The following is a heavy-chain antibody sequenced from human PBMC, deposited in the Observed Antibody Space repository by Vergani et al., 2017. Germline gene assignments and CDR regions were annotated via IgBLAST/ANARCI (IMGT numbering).Heavy chain of an antibody. CDR3: VKGPLKSLGGSERSLAFDV. Sequence: QLVESGGGLVQPGGSLRLSCAASTLNFDDYAMHWVRQFPGKGLEWVSGISWDNSGIVYADSVKGRFTISRDNGKNSLCLQMNSLRIDDTAWYYCVKGPLKSLGGSERSLAFDVWGPGTMVTVSS. J-gene: IGHJ3*01. CDR1: TLNFDDYA. V-gene: IGHV3-9*01. CDR2: ISWDNSGI. D-gene: IGHD1-26*01.